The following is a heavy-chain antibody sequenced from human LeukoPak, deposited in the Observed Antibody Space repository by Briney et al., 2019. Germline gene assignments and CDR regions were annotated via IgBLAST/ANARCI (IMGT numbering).Heavy chain of an antibody. CDR3: ATSTVTHTRDP. Sequence: GASVKVSCQASEYTSSDSYLNWVRQAPGQGLECMGWINPYTGATIYAQNFQGRVTMTWDASIGTGYVELTRLTSDDTALYYCATSTVTHTRDPWGQGTLVTVSS. CDR1: EYTSSDSY. D-gene: IGHD1-1*01. J-gene: IGHJ5*02. CDR2: INPYTGAT. V-gene: IGHV1-2*02.